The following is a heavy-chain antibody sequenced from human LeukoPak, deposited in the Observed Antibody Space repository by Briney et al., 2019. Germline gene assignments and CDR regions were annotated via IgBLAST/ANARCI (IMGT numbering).Heavy chain of an antibody. CDR1: GFTFSSYD. CDR3: ARGYYDSSGSRIQFDY. D-gene: IGHD3-22*01. CDR2: IGTAGDT. J-gene: IGHJ4*02. Sequence: GGSLRLSCAASGFTFSSYDMHWVRQATGKGLEWVSAIGTAGDTYYPGSVKGRFTISRENAKNSLYLQMNSLRAGDTAVYYCARGYYDSSGSRIQFDYWGQGTLVTVSS. V-gene: IGHV3-13*01.